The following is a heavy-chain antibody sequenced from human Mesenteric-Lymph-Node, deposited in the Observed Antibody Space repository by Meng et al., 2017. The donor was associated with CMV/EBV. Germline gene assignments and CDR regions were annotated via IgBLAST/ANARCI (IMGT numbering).Heavy chain of an antibody. V-gene: IGHV4-59*12. Sequence: SETLSLTCSVSGASMSSYYWSWIRQPPGKGLDWIGYIYYSGSTNYNPSLKSRVTISVDTSKNQFSLKLSSVTAADTAVYYCARERWEMDYSNYAAWDWGQGTLVTVSS. CDR3: ARERWEMDYSNYAAWD. J-gene: IGHJ4*02. CDR2: IYYSGST. CDR1: GASMSSYY. D-gene: IGHD4-11*01.